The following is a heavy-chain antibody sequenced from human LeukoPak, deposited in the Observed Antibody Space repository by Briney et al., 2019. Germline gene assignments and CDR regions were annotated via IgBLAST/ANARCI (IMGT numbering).Heavy chain of an antibody. CDR3: ARDSVVRGVIYY. D-gene: IGHD3-10*01. Sequence: GASVKVSCKASGGTFSSYAISWARQAPGQGLEWMGGIIPIFGTANYAQKFQGRVTITADESTSTAYMELNSLRSEDTAVYYCARDSVVRGVIYYWGQGTLVTVSS. CDR1: GGTFSSYA. V-gene: IGHV1-69*13. J-gene: IGHJ4*02. CDR2: IIPIFGTA.